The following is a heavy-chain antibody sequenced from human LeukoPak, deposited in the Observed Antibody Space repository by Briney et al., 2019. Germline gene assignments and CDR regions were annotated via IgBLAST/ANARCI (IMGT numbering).Heavy chain of an antibody. CDR3: ARGVRDWGYYFDY. CDR1: GGSISSYY. D-gene: IGHD7-27*01. V-gene: IGHV4-59*01. Sequence: SETLSLTCTVSGGSISSYYWSWIRQPPGKGLEWIGYIYYSVSTNYNPSPKSRVTISVDTSKNQFSLKLSSVTAADTAVYYCARGVRDWGYYFDYWGQGTLVTVSS. J-gene: IGHJ4*02. CDR2: IYYSVST.